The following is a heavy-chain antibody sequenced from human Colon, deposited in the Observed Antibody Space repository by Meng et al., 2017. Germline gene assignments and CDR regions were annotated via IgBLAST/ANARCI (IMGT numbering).Heavy chain of an antibody. D-gene: IGHD3-22*01. V-gene: IGHV4-34*01. CDR2: ISEGGGT. J-gene: IGHJ4*02. Sequence: QVPLQRGGGMLLKPSETLSLSCDVYGGSVSRDFCSWIRQTPGKGMEWIGGISEGGGTLYNPSLKSRVFISVDTSNSELTLKLTSVTDADTGVYYCARGQGFLLHYFDNWGQGTLVTVSS. CDR1: GGSVSRDF. CDR3: ARGQGFLLHYFDN.